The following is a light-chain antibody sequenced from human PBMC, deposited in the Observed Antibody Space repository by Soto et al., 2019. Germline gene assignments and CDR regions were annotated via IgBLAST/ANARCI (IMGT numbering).Light chain of an antibody. CDR1: NSNIGSNY. Sequence: QSVLTQPPSASGTPGQRVTISCSGRNSNIGSNYVYWYQQVPGTAPKLLIYTNNQRPSGVPDRFSGSKSATSASLAIGGLRSEDEADYYCAAWDDSLSGWVFCGGTKLTVL. V-gene: IGLV1-47*01. J-gene: IGLJ3*02. CDR3: AAWDDSLSGWV. CDR2: TNN.